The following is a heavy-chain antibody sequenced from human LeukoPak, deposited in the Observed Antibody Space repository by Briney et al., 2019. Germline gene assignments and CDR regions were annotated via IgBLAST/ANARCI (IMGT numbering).Heavy chain of an antibody. CDR3: ARQGSSGYYNHEAFDI. V-gene: IGHV4-59*08. D-gene: IGHD3-22*01. CDR2: IYYSGST. Sequence: SETLSLTCTVSGGSISSYYWSWIRQPPGKGLEWIGYIYYSGSTNYNPSLKSRVTISVDTSKNQFSLKPSSVTAADTAVYYCARQGSSGYYNHEAFDIWGQGTMVTVSS. CDR1: GGSISSYY. J-gene: IGHJ3*02.